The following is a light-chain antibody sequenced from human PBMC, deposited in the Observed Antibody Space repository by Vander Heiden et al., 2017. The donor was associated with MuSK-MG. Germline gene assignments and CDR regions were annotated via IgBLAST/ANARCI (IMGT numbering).Light chain of an antibody. Sequence: QTVVTQDPSITVSPGGSLTLTCGLSSGSVSTRYYPSWYQQTPGQSPRALIYNTNSRSSGVPDRFSGSILGNKAALTITGAQDDDESDYYCLLYMGSGTYVFGTGTKVTVL. J-gene: IGLJ1*01. CDR2: NTN. CDR1: SGSVSTRYY. V-gene: IGLV8-61*01. CDR3: LLYMGSGTYV.